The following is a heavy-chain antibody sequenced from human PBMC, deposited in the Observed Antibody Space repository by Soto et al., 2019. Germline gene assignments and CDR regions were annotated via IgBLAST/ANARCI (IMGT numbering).Heavy chain of an antibody. CDR1: GDSISSGNKY. V-gene: IGHV4-30-4*01. D-gene: IGHD3-16*01. J-gene: IGHJ6*02. CDR3: ARVPSPFDYYYAMDV. Sequence: PLETLSLTCTVSGDSISSGNKYWSWIRQAPGKGLEWIGYIFSSGTTYYNPPLKSRLTMSLDTSQNQFSLRLASVTDADSAVYYCARVPSPFDYYYAMDVWGQGTTVTVSS. CDR2: IFSSGTT.